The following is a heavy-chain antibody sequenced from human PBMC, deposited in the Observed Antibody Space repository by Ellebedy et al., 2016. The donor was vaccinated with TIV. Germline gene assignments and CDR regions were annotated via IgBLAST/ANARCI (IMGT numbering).Heavy chain of an antibody. CDR1: GFIFNTAW. CDR3: TTDFTH. J-gene: IGHJ4*02. CDR2: IKDKTNGETT. Sequence: GGSLRLXCTAYGFIFNTAWMSWVRQIPGKGLEWVGRIKDKTNGETTDYSAPVQGRFTISRDDSQSTVFLQMNSLKIDDTGVYYCTTDFTHWGQGARVTVSS. V-gene: IGHV3-15*01.